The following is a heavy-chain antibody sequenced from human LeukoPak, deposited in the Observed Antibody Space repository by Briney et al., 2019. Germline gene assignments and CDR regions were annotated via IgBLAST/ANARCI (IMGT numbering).Heavy chain of an antibody. D-gene: IGHD3-22*01. Sequence: AETLSLTCTVSGGSISSYYWSWIRQPPGKGLEWIGYIYYSGSTNYNPSLKSRVTISVDTSKNQFFLKLSSVTAADTAVYYCARGVPYYYDSSGYYAGYYFDYWGQGTLVTVSS. V-gene: IGHV4-59*01. CDR2: IYYSGST. J-gene: IGHJ4*02. CDR1: GGSISSYY. CDR3: ARGVPYYYDSSGYYAGYYFDY.